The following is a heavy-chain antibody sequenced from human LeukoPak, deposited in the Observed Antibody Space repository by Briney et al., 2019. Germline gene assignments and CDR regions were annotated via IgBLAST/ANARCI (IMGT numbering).Heavy chain of an antibody. J-gene: IGHJ4*02. CDR2: IWYDGSNK. V-gene: IGHV3-33*01. CDR3: ARGRPYYFDY. CDR1: RFTFSNYG. Sequence: PGRSLRLSCAASRFTFSNYGMHWVRQAPGKGLEWVAVIWYDGSNKYYADSVKGRFTISRDNSKNTLYLQMNSLRDEDTAVYYCARGRPYYFDYWGQGTPVTVSP.